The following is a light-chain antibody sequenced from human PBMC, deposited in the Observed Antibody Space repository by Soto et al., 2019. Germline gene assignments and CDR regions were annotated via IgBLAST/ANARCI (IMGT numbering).Light chain of an antibody. CDR1: QSVGRDY. V-gene: IGKV3-20*01. CDR2: HAS. Sequence: EIVLTKSPGTLSLSPGERATLSCRASQSVGRDYLAWYQQKPGQAPRLLIYHASNRATGIPDRFSGSGSGTDFTLTISRLEPEDFADFYCQQYASSPRTFGGGNKVEIK. CDR3: QQYASSPRT. J-gene: IGKJ4*01.